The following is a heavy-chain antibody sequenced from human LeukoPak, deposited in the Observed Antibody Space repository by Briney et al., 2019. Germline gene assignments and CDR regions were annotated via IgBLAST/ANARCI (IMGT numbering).Heavy chain of an antibody. CDR2: INPNSGGT. Sequence: ASVKVSCKASGYTFTGYYMHWVRQAPGQGLEWMGRINPNSGGTNYAQKFQGRVTMTRDTSISTAYMELSRLRSDDTAVYYCARGYCSGGSCYSVENWLDPWGQGTLVTVSS. CDR3: ARGYCSGGSCYSVENWLDP. J-gene: IGHJ5*02. V-gene: IGHV1-2*06. D-gene: IGHD2-15*01. CDR1: GYTFTGYY.